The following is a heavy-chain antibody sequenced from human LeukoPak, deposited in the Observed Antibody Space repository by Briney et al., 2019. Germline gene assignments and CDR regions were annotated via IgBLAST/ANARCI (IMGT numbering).Heavy chain of an antibody. CDR3: ARPTEYYYDSSGPFDAFDI. J-gene: IGHJ3*02. CDR1: GYTFTGYY. D-gene: IGHD3-22*01. Sequence: GASVKVSCKASGYTFTGYYMHWVRQAPGQGLEWMGWINPNSGGTNYAQKFQGRVTMTRDTSISTAYMELSRLRSDDTAVYYCARPTEYYYDSSGPFDAFDIWGQGTVVTVSS. CDR2: INPNSGGT. V-gene: IGHV1-2*02.